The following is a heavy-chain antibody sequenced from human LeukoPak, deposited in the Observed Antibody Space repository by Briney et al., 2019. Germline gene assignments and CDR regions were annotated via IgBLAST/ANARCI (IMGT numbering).Heavy chain of an antibody. Sequence: ASVKVSCKASGYTFTSYYMHWVRQAPGQGLEWMGIINPSGGSTSYAQKFQGRVTMTTDTSTSTAYMELRSLRSDTTAVYYCARDPIRYYYYYMDVWGKGTTVTVSS. D-gene: IGHD3-16*01. CDR2: INPSGGST. J-gene: IGHJ6*03. CDR1: GYTFTSYY. CDR3: ARDPIRYYYYYMDV. V-gene: IGHV1-46*01.